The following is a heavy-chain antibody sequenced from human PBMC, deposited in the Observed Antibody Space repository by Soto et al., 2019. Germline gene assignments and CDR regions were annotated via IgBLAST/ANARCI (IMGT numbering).Heavy chain of an antibody. CDR1: GFTFSKYN. J-gene: IGHJ4*02. V-gene: IGHV3-30*18. Sequence: QVQLVESGGGVVQPGRSLRLSCAASGFTFSKYNMHWVRQAPGKGLEWLALISQDRSNSVKGRFTISRDKSKNRLYLQLNSLRPEDTAVYYCAKGDSSGLYVFHSWGQGTLVTVSS. CDR2: ISQDRS. CDR3: AKGDSSGLYVFHS. D-gene: IGHD3-22*01.